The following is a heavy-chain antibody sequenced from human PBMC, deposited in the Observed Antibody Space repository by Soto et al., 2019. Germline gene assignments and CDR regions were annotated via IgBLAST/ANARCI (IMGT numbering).Heavy chain of an antibody. CDR3: ATVFSLSPDCRGGSCYPPNTYYFDY. CDR1: GYTLTELS. D-gene: IGHD2-15*01. Sequence: ASVKVSCKVSGYTLTELSMHWVRQAPGKGLEWMGGFDPEDGETIYAQKFQGRVTMTEDTSTDTAYMELSSLRSEDTAVYYCATVFSLSPDCRGGSCYPPNTYYFDYWGQGTLVTVSS. CDR2: FDPEDGET. V-gene: IGHV1-24*01. J-gene: IGHJ4*02.